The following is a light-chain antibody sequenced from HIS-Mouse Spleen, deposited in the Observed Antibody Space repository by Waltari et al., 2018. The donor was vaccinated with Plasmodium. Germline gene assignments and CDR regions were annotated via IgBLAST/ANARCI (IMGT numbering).Light chain of an antibody. CDR2: EGS. V-gene: IGLV2-23*01. Sequence: QSALTQPASVSGSPGQSITISCTGTSSDVGSYNLVSWYQQHPGKAPKLMIYEGSKRPSGVSNRFSGYKSGNTASLTISGLQAEDEADYDCCSYAGSSTNWVFGGGTKLTVL. CDR1: SSDVGSYNL. J-gene: IGLJ3*02. CDR3: CSYAGSSTNWV.